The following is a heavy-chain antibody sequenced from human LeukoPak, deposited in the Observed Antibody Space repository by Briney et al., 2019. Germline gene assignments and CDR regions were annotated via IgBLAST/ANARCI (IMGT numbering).Heavy chain of an antibody. Sequence: ASVKVSCKASGYTFTGYYMHWVRQAPGQGLEWMGWINPNSGGTNYAQKFQVRGIMTRDTSISTAYMELSRLRSDDTAVYYCARSAESSSWVEFDYWGQGTLVTVSS. CDR1: GYTFTGYY. D-gene: IGHD6-13*01. CDR2: INPNSGGT. CDR3: ARSAESSSWVEFDY. J-gene: IGHJ4*02. V-gene: IGHV1-2*02.